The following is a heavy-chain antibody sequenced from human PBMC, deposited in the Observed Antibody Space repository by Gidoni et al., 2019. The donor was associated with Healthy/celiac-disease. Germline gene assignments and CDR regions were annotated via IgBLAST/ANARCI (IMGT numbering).Heavy chain of an antibody. CDR2: ISSSSSYI. CDR3: AREVFGGYDYDY. J-gene: IGHJ4*02. V-gene: IGHV3-21*01. D-gene: IGHD5-12*01. CDR1: AFTFSSYS. Sequence: DVQLVASGGGLVQPAGSLRRSCAAYAFTFSSYSMNWVRQAPGKGLEWVSSISSSSSYIYYADSVKGRFTISRDNAKNSLYLQMNSLRAEDTAVYYCAREVFGGYDYDYWGQGTLVTVSS.